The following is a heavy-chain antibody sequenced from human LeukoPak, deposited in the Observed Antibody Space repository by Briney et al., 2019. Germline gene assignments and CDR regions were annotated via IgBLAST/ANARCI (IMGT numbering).Heavy chain of an antibody. V-gene: IGHV1-18*01. D-gene: IGHD3-22*01. Sequence: ASVKVSCKASGYTFTNYGITWVPQAPGQGLEWMGWVSAHNANTTFALKFQGRVTMTTDASTSTAYMELRSLRSDDTAVYFCARDYYDSSGRLDYWGQGTLVIVSS. J-gene: IGHJ4*02. CDR3: ARDYYDSSGRLDY. CDR2: VSAHNANT. CDR1: GYTFTNYG.